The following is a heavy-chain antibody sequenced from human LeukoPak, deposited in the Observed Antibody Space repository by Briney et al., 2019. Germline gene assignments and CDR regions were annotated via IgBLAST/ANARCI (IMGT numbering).Heavy chain of an antibody. CDR1: GFSVSSNY. J-gene: IGHJ3*02. D-gene: IGHD1-7*01. Sequence: GGSLRLSCAASGFSVSSNYISWVRQAPGKGLEWVSIIYSDGSTFHADSVKGRFTMSRDNSKNTLDLQMNSLRADDTAVYFCARHRHRYRGTNGDGGAFDIWGQGTMVTVTS. CDR3: ARHRHRYRGTNGDGGAFDI. V-gene: IGHV3-53*01. CDR2: IYSDGST.